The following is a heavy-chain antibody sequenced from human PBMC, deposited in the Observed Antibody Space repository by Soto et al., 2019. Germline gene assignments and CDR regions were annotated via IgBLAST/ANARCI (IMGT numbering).Heavy chain of an antibody. J-gene: IGHJ4*02. Sequence: QVQLVQSGAEVKKPGSSVKLSCKASGGTFSTYTITWVRHAPGQGLEWMGRIIPIIGIINYAQKFQGRITSSADKFTGTVYVELTGLRSDDTAVYYCAGDPDSHDNDIHASSYPGGQGTLFTVSS. CDR3: AGDPDSHDNDIHASSYP. CDR1: GGTFSTYT. V-gene: IGHV1-69*08. D-gene: IGHD3-9*01. CDR2: IIPIIGII.